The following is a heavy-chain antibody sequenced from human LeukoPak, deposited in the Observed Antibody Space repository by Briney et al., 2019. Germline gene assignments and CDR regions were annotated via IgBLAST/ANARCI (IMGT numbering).Heavy chain of an antibody. CDR3: ATRPYAGSPNWYDP. V-gene: IGHV5-51*01. CDR1: GHSFTNHW. J-gene: IGHJ5*02. D-gene: IGHD1-26*01. CDR2: INFGDSET. Sequence: GESLKTSCKASGHSFTNHWIGWVRQMPGIGLEWVGIINFGDSETLYSPSFQGQVTISLDKSISTTYLQWRSLKASDTATYYCATRPYAGSPNWYDPWGQGTLVTVSS.